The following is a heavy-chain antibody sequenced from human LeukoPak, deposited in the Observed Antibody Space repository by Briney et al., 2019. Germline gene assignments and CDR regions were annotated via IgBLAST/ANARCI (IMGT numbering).Heavy chain of an antibody. CDR1: GFTFSSYA. V-gene: IGHV3-23*01. CDR3: AKEASNGLNDY. D-gene: IGHD6-19*01. J-gene: IGHJ4*02. Sequence: PGGSLRLSCAASGFTFSSYAITWVRQAPGKGLEWVSGIGGIDGSTYYADSVKGRFTISRDNSKNTVYLQMNSLRDEDTAAYFCAKEASNGLNDYWGQGTLVTVSS. CDR2: IGGIDGST.